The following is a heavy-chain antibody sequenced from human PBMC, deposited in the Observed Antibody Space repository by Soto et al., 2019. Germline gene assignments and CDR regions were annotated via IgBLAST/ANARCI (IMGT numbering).Heavy chain of an antibody. V-gene: IGHV4-34*01. J-gene: IGHJ5*02. CDR3: ARDSTVTTTSDWFDP. CDR2: INHSEST. D-gene: IGHD4-17*01. Sequence: PSETLSLTCAVYGGSFSGYYRSWIRQPPGKGLEWIGEINHSESTNYNPSLKSRVTISVDTSKNQFSLKLSSVTAADTAVYYCARDSTVTTTSDWFDPWGQGTLVTVSS. CDR1: GGSFSGYY.